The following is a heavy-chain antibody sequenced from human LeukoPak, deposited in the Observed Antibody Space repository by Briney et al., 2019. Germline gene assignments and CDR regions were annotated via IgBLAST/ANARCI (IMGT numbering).Heavy chain of an antibody. D-gene: IGHD6-6*01. V-gene: IGHV3-30*04. CDR3: ARGSAMLVVLGWYFDL. CDR1: GFTFNKYA. CDR2: VSHDGEKT. Sequence: GGSLRLSCAASGFTFNKYAMHWVRQAPGKGLEWVASVSHDGEKTYYADSVKGRAFTSRDDSRNTVSLQMSGLRIDDTALYYCARGSAMLVVLGWYFDLWGRGTVVTVSS. J-gene: IGHJ2*01.